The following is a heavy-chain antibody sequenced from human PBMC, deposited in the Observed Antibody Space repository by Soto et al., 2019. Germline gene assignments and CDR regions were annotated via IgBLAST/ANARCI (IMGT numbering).Heavy chain of an antibody. CDR2: IYTGGTT. CDR3: ARDSCTVTPCYFDY. J-gene: IGHJ4*02. V-gene: IGHV3-66*01. Sequence: PGGSLRLSCTASGLTVNSNYMTWVRQAPGKGLEWVSVIYTGGTTYYADSVKGRFTISRDNSKNTLYLQMNTLRAEDTAVYYCARDSCTVTPCYFDYWGLGTLVTVSS. CDR1: GLTVNSNY. D-gene: IGHD4-17*01.